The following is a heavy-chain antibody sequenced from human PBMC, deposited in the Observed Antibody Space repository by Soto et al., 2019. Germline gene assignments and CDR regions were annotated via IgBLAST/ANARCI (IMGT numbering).Heavy chain of an antibody. CDR1: GYTFTSYG. J-gene: IGHJ4*02. Sequence: QVHLVQSGAEVKKPGASVKVSCKASGYTFTSYGITWVRQAPGQGLEWMGWISAHNGNTDYAQKLQGRVIVTRDTSTSPAYMELRSLRSGDTAVYYCARGRDGDYWGQGALVTVSS. CDR3: ARGRDGDY. D-gene: IGHD6-6*01. V-gene: IGHV1-18*01. CDR2: ISAHNGNT.